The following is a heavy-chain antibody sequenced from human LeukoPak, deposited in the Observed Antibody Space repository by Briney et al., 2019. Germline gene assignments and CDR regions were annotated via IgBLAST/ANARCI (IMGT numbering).Heavy chain of an antibody. J-gene: IGHJ4*02. CDR3: ARRRQRGYQSAAPDFDY. CDR1: GGSISSYY. V-gene: IGHV4-59*01. Sequence: MPSETLSLTCTVSGGSISSYYWSWIRQPPRKGLEWIGYIYYSGSTNYNPSLKSRVTISVDTSKNQFSLKLSSVTAADTAVYYWARRRQRGYQSAAPDFDYWGQRTLVTVSS. D-gene: IGHD3-16*02. CDR2: IYYSGST.